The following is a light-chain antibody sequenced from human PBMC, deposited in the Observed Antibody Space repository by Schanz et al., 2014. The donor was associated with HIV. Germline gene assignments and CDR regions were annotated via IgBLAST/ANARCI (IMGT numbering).Light chain of an antibody. Sequence: QSALIQPPSVSGSPGQAVTISCTGTSSDGGSYDYLSWYQQHPGTVPKPMIYNVNTQPSRVPDRFSGSKSGNTASMTISGLQAEDETDYYCSSYTSSSTVLFGGGTKLTVL. CDR3: SSYTSSSTVL. J-gene: IGLJ2*01. V-gene: IGLV2-18*02. CDR2: NVN. CDR1: SSDGGSYDY.